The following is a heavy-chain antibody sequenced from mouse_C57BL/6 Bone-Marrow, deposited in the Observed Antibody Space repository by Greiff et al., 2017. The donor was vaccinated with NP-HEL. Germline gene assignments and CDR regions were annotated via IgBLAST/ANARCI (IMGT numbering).Heavy chain of an antibody. CDR1: GFTFSSYG. D-gene: IGHD1-1*02. J-gene: IGHJ3*01. V-gene: IGHV5-6*01. CDR3: ARHNDYYLAY. CDR2: ISSGGSYT. Sequence: EVKLMESGGDLVKPGGSLKLSCAASGFTFSSYGMSWVRQTPDKRLEWVATISSGGSYTYYPDSVKGRFTISRDNAKNTLYLQMSSLKSEDTAMYYCARHNDYYLAYWGQGTLVTVSA.